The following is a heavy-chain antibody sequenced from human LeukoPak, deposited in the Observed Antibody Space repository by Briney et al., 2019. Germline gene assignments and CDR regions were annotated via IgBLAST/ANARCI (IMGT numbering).Heavy chain of an antibody. J-gene: IGHJ4*02. V-gene: IGHV4-61*02. D-gene: IGHD3-9*01. CDR2: IYTSGST. Sequence: KPSQTLSLTCTVSGGSISSGTYYWSWIRQPAGKGLEWIGRIYTSGSTNYNPFLKSRVTISVDTSKNQFSLKLSSVTAADTAVYYWARGQGNYDILTGYYYWGQGTLVTVSS. CDR3: ARGQGNYDILTGYYY. CDR1: GGSISSGTYY.